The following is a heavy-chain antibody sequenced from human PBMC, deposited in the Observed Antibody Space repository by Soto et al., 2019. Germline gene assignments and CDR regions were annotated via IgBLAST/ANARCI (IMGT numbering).Heavy chain of an antibody. V-gene: IGHV4-30-4*01. D-gene: IGHD3-22*01. CDR1: GGSISSGDYY. CDR2: IYYSGST. CDR3: ASDHAYYYDSSGLDY. Sequence: SETLSLTCTVSGGSISSGDYYWSWIRQPPGKGLEWIGYIYYSGSTYYNPSLKSRVTISVDTSKNQFSLKLSSVTAADTAVYYCASDHAYYYDSSGLDYGGQGTLVTVSS. J-gene: IGHJ4*02.